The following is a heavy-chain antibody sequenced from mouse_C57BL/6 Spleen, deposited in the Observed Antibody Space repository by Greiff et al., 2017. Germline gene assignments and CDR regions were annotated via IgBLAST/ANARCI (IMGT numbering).Heavy chain of an antibody. J-gene: IGHJ3*01. D-gene: IGHD4-1*01. V-gene: IGHV1-7*01. CDR2: INPSSGYT. Sequence: VKLQESGAELAKPGASVKLSCKASGYTFTSYSMPWVKQRPGQGLEWIGYINPSSGYTKYNQKFKDKATLTADKSSSTAYMQLSSLTYEDSAVYYCSLANWDAGAYWGQGTLVTVSA. CDR1: GYTFTSYS. CDR3: SLANWDAGAY.